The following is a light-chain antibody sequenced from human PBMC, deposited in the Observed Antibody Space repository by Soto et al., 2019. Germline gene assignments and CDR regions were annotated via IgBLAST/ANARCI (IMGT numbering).Light chain of an antibody. CDR3: QQYGSSSTWT. Sequence: EIVLTQSPGTLSLSPGERATLSCRASQSVSSNYLAWYQQKPGQAPRLLIYGASTRASGIPDRFSGSGSGTDFTLTISRLEPEDSAVYYCQQYGSSSTWTFGQGTKVDIK. V-gene: IGKV3-20*01. J-gene: IGKJ1*01. CDR2: GAS. CDR1: QSVSSNY.